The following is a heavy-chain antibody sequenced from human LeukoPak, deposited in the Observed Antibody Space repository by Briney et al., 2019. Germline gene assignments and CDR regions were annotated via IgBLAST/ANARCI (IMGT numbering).Heavy chain of an antibody. Sequence: GGSLRLSCAASGFTFSSYWMSWVRQAPGKGLEWVANITQDGSEKYYVDSVKGRFTNSRDNSKTTLYLQMNSLRAEYTAVYYCARDLSGVTGYTYGRGIDYWGQGTLVTVSS. CDR2: ITQDGSEK. D-gene: IGHD5-18*01. CDR1: GFTFSSYW. J-gene: IGHJ4*02. V-gene: IGHV3-7*01. CDR3: ARDLSGVTGYTYGRGIDY.